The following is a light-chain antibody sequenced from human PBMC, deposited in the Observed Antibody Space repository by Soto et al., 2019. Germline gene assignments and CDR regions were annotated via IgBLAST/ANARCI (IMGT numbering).Light chain of an antibody. V-gene: IGKV3-15*01. CDR1: QSVSSN. CDR2: GAS. CDR3: QKHQNWPLVT. Sequence: EIAMTQGPTTLSVSPGGIATVSWVASQSVSSNLAWYQQKPGQAPRLVIYGASTRATGIPARFSGSGSGTEFTLTTSSLQSEDFAAYYCQKHQNWPLVTFGHGTKVDIK. J-gene: IGKJ1*01.